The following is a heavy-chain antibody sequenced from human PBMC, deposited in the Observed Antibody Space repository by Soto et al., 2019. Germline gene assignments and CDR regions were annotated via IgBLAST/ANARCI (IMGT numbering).Heavy chain of an antibody. D-gene: IGHD5-12*01. CDR3: VKDRIASVANSNPGVYYFDS. J-gene: IGHJ4*02. V-gene: IGHV3-9*01. CDR1: GFTFEDFA. CDR2: VSWNSDEI. Sequence: EEQLVESGGGLVQPGRSLRLSCAASGFTFEDFAMHWVRQVPGKGLEWVSGVSWNSDEIDYADSVKGRFTISRDNAKNSLFLQMNSLRPEDTAYYYCVKDRIASVANSNPGVYYFDSWGQGTLVTVSS.